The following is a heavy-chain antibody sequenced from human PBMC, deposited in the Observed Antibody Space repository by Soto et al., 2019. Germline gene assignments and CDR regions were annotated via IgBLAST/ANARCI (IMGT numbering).Heavy chain of an antibody. D-gene: IGHD1-26*01. CDR3: ANALGRSYTESRFCEV. J-gene: IGHJ4*02. Sequence: GGSLRLSCAASGFTFSNYAMGWVRQAPGEGLEWVSVITDTGAYTIYADSVKGRFTMSRDNSKNTLYLQMNSLRVEDTAIYYCANALGRSYTESRFCEVWGQGSRVTVSS. V-gene: IGHV3-23*01. CDR2: ITDTGAYT. CDR1: GFTFSNYA.